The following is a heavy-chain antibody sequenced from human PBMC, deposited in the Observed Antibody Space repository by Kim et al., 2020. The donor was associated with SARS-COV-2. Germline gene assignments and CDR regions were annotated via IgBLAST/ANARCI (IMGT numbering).Heavy chain of an antibody. J-gene: IGHJ6*02. D-gene: IGHD3-3*01. Sequence: GSLRLSCAASGFTFSSYSMNWVRQAPGKGLEWVSYISSSNGTIYYADSVKGRFTISRDNAKNSLYLQMNSLRAEDTAVYYCARDFSRRDYGMDVWGQGT. CDR1: GFTFSSYS. CDR3: ARDFSRRDYGMDV. CDR2: ISSSNGTI. V-gene: IGHV3-48*04.